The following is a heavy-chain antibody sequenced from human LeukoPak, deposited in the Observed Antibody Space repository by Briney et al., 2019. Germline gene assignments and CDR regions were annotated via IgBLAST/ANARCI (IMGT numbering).Heavy chain of an antibody. Sequence: PGGSLRLSCAASGFTFSTYAMHWVRQAPGKGLEWVAVMSYDGSNTYYADSVNGRFTISRDNSKNTLYLQMNSLRAEDTAVYYCARFLGIGSQRYYFDSWGQGTLVTVSS. CDR2: MSYDGSNT. J-gene: IGHJ4*02. CDR1: GFTFSTYA. CDR3: ARFLGIGSQRYYFDS. D-gene: IGHD6-19*01. V-gene: IGHV3-30-3*01.